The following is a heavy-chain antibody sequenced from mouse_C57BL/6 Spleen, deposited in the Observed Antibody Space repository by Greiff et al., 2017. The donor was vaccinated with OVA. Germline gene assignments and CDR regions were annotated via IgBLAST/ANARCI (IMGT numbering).Heavy chain of an antibody. Sequence: VQLQQPGAELVKPGASVTLSCKASGYTFTSYWMHWVKQRPGQGLEWIGMIHPNSGSTNYNEKFKSKATLTVDKSSNTSYMQLSSLTSEDSAVYDCARSVWDGPNWYFDVWGTGTTVTVSS. J-gene: IGHJ1*03. CDR3: ARSVWDGPNWYFDV. CDR1: GYTFTSYW. D-gene: IGHD2-3*01. CDR2: IHPNSGST. V-gene: IGHV1-64*01.